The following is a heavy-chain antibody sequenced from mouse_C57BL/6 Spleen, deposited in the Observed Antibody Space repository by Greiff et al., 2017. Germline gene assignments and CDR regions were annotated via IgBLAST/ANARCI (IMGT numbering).Heavy chain of an antibody. CDR3: ARDSNYVRYYFDY. D-gene: IGHD2-5*01. Sequence: EVKLMESGGGLVKPGGSLKLSCAASGFTFSSYAMSWVRQTPEKRLEWVATISDGGSYTYYPDNVKGRFTISRDNAKNNLYLQMSHLKSEDTAMYYCARDSNYVRYYFDYWGQGTTLTVSS. V-gene: IGHV5-4*01. J-gene: IGHJ2*01. CDR2: ISDGGSYT. CDR1: GFTFSSYA.